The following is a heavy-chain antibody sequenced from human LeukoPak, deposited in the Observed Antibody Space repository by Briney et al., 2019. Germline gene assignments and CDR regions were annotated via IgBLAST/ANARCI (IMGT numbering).Heavy chain of an antibody. CDR3: ARAAVDFGVVSDAFDI. Sequence: ASVKVSCKASGYTFTSYGISWVRQAPGQGLEWMGWISAYNGNTNYAQKLQGRVTMTTDTSTSTAYMELRSLRSDDTAVYYCARAAVDFGVVSDAFDIWGQGTMVTVSS. CDR2: ISAYNGNT. V-gene: IGHV1-18*01. D-gene: IGHD3-3*01. CDR1: GYTFTSYG. J-gene: IGHJ3*02.